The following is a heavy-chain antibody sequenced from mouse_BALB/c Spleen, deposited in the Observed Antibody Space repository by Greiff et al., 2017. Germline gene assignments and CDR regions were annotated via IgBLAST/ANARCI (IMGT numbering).Heavy chain of an antibody. CDR3: TIYYGNFYAMDY. Sequence: VQLQQPGAELVRPGASVKLSCKASGYTFTSYWINWVKQRPGQGLEWIGNIYPSDSYTNYNQKFKDKATLTVDKSSSTAYMQLSSPTSEDSAVYYCTIYYGNFYAMDYWGQGTSVTVSS. CDR1: GYTFTSYW. J-gene: IGHJ4*01. V-gene: IGHV1-69*02. D-gene: IGHD2-1*01. CDR2: IYPSDSYT.